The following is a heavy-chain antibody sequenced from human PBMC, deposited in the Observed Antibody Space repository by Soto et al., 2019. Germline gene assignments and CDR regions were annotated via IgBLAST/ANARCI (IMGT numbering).Heavy chain of an antibody. V-gene: IGHV4-31*03. J-gene: IGHJ4*02. Sequence: SETLSLTCTVSGGSISSGGYYWSWIRQHPGKGLEWIGYIYYSGSTYYNPSLKSRVTISVDTSKNQFSLKLSSVTAADTAVYYCARGPRGYNWNDGPDYWGQGTLVTVSS. D-gene: IGHD1-1*01. CDR3: ARGPRGYNWNDGPDY. CDR1: GGSISSGGYY. CDR2: IYYSGST.